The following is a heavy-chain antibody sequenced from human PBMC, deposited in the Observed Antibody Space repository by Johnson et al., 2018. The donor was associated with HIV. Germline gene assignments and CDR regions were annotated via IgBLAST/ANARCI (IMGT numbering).Heavy chain of an antibody. D-gene: IGHD3-10*01. Sequence: QVQLVESGGGVVQPGTSLRLSCAASGFTFSNAWMSWVRQAPGKGLEWVGRIKSKSDGSNKYYADSVKGRFTISRDTSKNTLFLEMNSLKAEDTAVYYCARGSLEFWSRGAFDIWGQGTMVTVSS. CDR2: KSKSDGSNK. J-gene: IGHJ3*02. CDR1: GFTFSNAW. V-gene: IGHV3-33*08. CDR3: ARGSLEFWSRGAFDI.